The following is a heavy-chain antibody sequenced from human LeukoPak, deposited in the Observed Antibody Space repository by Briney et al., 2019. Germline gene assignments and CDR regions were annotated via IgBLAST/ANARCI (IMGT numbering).Heavy chain of an antibody. CDR2: ISTYNHEA. J-gene: IGHJ5*02. Sequence: ASVKVSCKASGYTFADYSISWVRQAPGQGLEWMAWISTYNHEANYARKFRGRVTMTTDTSTSTAYMELGSLRSDDTAVYYCVRDYFCSGGSCDDCFDPWGQGTLVTVSS. D-gene: IGHD2-15*01. CDR1: GYTFADYS. V-gene: IGHV1-18*01. CDR3: VRDYFCSGGSCDDCFDP.